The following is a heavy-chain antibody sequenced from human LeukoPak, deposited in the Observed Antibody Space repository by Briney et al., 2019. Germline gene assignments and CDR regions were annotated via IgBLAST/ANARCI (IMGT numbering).Heavy chain of an antibody. CDR2: INPNSGGT. CDR1: GYTFTGYY. J-gene: IGHJ6*02. Sequence: ASVKFSCKASGYTFTGYYMHWVRQAPGQGLEWMGWINPNSGGTNYAQKFQGWVTMTRDTSISTAYMELSRLRSDDTAVYYCARATGGPPGYYGMDVWGQGTTVNVSS. CDR3: ARATGGPPGYYGMDV. D-gene: IGHD7-27*01. V-gene: IGHV1-2*04.